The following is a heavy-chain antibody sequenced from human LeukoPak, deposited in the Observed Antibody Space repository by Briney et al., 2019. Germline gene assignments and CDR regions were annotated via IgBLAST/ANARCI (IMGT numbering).Heavy chain of an antibody. D-gene: IGHD6-25*01. CDR1: GFTFSSYG. V-gene: IGHV3-30*02. J-gene: IGHJ4*02. CDR3: AKDREQRATAIDY. CDR2: IRYDGSNK. Sequence: PGGSLRLSCAASGFTFSSYGMHWVRQAPGKGLEWVAFIRYDGSNKYYADSVKGRFTISGDNSKNTLYLQMNSLRAEDTAVYYCAKDREQRATAIDYWGQGTLVTVSS.